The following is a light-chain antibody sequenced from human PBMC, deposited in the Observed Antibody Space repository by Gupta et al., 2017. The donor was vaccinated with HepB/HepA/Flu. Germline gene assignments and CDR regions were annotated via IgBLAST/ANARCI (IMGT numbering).Light chain of an antibody. CDR2: GAS. V-gene: IGKV3-15*01. J-gene: IGKJ4*01. Sequence: EIVMTQSPAPLSVSPGARATLSCMASQSRGDSLGWYQQKPGQAPRLLIYGASTRATGIPARFSGSGSGTEFTLTISSLQAEDVAVYYCQQYKNWPLTFGGGTKVESK. CDR3: QQYKNWPLT. CDR1: QSRGDS.